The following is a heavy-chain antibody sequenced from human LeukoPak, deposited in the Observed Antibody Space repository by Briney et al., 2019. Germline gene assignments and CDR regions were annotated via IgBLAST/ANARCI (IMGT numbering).Heavy chain of an antibody. CDR1: GFTFDDYG. D-gene: IGHD3-3*01. J-gene: IGHJ4*02. CDR3: ARGFLEWLSVDY. V-gene: IGHV3-20*04. CDR2: INWNGGST. Sequence: GGSLRLSCAASGFTFDDYGISSVRQAPGKGLEWVSGINWNGGSTSYADSVKGRFTISRDNAKNSLYLQMNSLRAEDTALYYCARGFLEWLSVDYWGQGTLVTVSS.